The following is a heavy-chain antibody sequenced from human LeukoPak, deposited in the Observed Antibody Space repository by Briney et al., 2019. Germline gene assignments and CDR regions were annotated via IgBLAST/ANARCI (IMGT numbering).Heavy chain of an antibody. Sequence: SETLSLTCAVYGGSFSGYYWSWIRQPPGKGLEWIGEIIHSGKTNYNPSIKSRVTISLDTSKNQISLKLTSVTATDTAIYYCARRLYDIFTGFPPIDYWGQGSLVTVSS. J-gene: IGHJ4*02. CDR1: GGSFSGYY. CDR3: ARRLYDIFTGFPPIDY. V-gene: IGHV4-34*12. D-gene: IGHD3-9*01. CDR2: IIHSGKT.